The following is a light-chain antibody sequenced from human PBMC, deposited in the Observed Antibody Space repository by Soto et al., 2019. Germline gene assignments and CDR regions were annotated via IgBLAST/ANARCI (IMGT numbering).Light chain of an antibody. V-gene: IGKV3-15*01. CDR2: SAS. J-gene: IGKJ1*01. CDR3: QQYNVWPKM. Sequence: EIVMTQSPATLSVSPGERATLSCRASQSVSDNLAWYQQKPGQAPRLLIYSASTRATGIPARFSGNGSGTEFTLTISSLQSEDFAVYYCQQYNVWPKMFGQGNKVESK. CDR1: QSVSDN.